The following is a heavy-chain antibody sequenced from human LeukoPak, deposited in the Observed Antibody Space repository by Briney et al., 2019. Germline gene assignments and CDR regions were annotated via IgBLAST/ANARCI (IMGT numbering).Heavy chain of an antibody. CDR3: TTDDRGYSYAPRY. D-gene: IGHD5-18*01. CDR1: GFTFSNAW. J-gene: IGHJ4*02. CDR2: IKSEPGVGTT. V-gene: IGHV3-15*01. Sequence: GGSLRLSCAGSGFTFSNAWMSWVRQAPGKGLEWVGRIKSEPGVGTTDYAAPVKGKFTISRDDSKNTLYLQMNSLRAEDTALYYCTTDDRGYSYAPRYWGQGTLVTVSS.